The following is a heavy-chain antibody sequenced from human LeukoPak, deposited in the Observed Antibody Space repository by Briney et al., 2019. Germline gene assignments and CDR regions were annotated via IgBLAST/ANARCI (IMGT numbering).Heavy chain of an antibody. V-gene: IGHV4-34*01. Sequence: SETLSLTCAVYGGSFSGYYWSWIRQPPGKGLEWIGSIYYSGSTYYNPSLKSRVTISVDTSKNQFSLKLSSVTAADTSVYYCARHRVHIVVVPAAPFDPWGQGTLVTISS. D-gene: IGHD2-2*01. CDR3: ARHRVHIVVVPAAPFDP. J-gene: IGHJ5*02. CDR2: IYYSGST. CDR1: GGSFSGYY.